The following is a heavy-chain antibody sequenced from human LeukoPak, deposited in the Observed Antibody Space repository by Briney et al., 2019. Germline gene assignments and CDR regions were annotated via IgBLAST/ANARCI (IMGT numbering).Heavy chain of an antibody. CDR1: GGSFSGYY. CDR3: ARTYRRGGNWFDP. D-gene: IGHD2-15*01. V-gene: IGHV4-34*01. CDR2: INHSGST. Sequence: PSETLSLTCAVYGGSFSGYYWSWIRQPPGKGLEWIGEINHSGSTNYNPSLKSRVTISVDTSKNQFSLKLNSVTAADTAVYYCARTYRRGGNWFDPWGQGTLVTVSS. J-gene: IGHJ5*02.